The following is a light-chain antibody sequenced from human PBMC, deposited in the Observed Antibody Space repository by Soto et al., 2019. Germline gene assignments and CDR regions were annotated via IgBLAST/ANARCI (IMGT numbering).Light chain of an antibody. CDR3: SSYAGSLYI. Sequence: QSALTQHPSASGSPGQSVTTSCTGTSRDVGDYNYVSWYQQHPGKAPKHMIYEVSKRPSGVPDRFSGSKSGNTASLTVSGLQAEDEADYYCSSYAGSLYIFGTGTKVTVL. CDR1: SRDVGDYNY. V-gene: IGLV2-8*01. J-gene: IGLJ1*01. CDR2: EVS.